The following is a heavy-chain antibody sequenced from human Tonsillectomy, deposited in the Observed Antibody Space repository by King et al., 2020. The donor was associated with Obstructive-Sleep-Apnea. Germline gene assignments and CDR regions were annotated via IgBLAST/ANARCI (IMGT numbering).Heavy chain of an antibody. D-gene: IGHD3-3*01. J-gene: IGHJ4*02. V-gene: IGHV4-30-4*01. CDR1: GGSISSGDYY. CDR3: ARGGGYYPLDY. Sequence: QLQEPGPGLVKPSQTLSLTCTVSGGSISSGDYYWSWIRQPPGKGLEWIGYIFYSGSTYYNPSLKSRVTISLDTSKNQFSLKLSSVTAADTAVYYCARGGGYYPLDYWGQGTLVTVSS. CDR2: IFYSGST.